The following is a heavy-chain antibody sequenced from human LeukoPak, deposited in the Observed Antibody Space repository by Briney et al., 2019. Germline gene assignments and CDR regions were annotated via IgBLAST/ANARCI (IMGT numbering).Heavy chain of an antibody. V-gene: IGHV4-34*01. CDR3: ARGWVRVDY. J-gene: IGHJ4*02. CDR1: GGSFRGYY. CDR2: INHSGST. Sequence: SETVSLTCAVYGGSFRGYYWSWIRQPPGKGLEWIGEINHSGSTNYNPSLKGRVTISVDTSKNQFSLKLSSVTAADTAVYYCARGWVRVDYWGQGTLVTVSS. D-gene: IGHD1-1*01.